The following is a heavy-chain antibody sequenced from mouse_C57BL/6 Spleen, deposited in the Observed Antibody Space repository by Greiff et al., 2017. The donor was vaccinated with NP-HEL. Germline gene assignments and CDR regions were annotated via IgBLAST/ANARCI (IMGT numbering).Heavy chain of an antibody. CDR1: GYAFSSSW. D-gene: IGHD1-3*01. V-gene: IGHV1-82*01. CDR3: AREEVDYFDY. J-gene: IGHJ2*01. Sequence: VQLQQSGPELVKPGASVKISCKASGYAFSSSWMNWVKQRPGKGLEWIGRIYPGDGDTNYNGKFKGKATLTADKSSSTAYMQLSSLTSEDSVVYFCAREEVDYFDYWGQGTTLTVSS. CDR2: IYPGDGDT.